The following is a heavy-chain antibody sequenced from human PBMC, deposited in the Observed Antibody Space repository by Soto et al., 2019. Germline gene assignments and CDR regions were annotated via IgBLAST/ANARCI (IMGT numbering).Heavy chain of an antibody. CDR1: GGSISSGGYY. Sequence: SETLSLTCTVSGGSISSGGYYWSWIRQHPGKGLEWIGYIYYSGSTYYNPSLKSRVTISVDTSKNQFSLKLSSVTAADMAVYYCARELYGDHDNRFDPWGQGTLVTVSS. D-gene: IGHD4-17*01. CDR2: IYYSGST. J-gene: IGHJ5*02. V-gene: IGHV4-31*03. CDR3: ARELYGDHDNRFDP.